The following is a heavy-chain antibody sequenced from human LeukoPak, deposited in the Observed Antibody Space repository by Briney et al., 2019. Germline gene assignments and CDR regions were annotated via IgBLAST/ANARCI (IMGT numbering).Heavy chain of an antibody. V-gene: IGHV4-34*01. J-gene: IGHJ3*02. D-gene: IGHD3-22*01. CDR2: INHSGST. CDR1: GGSFGGYY. CDR3: ARHRRRIMIVVVITSNDAFDI. Sequence: SSETLSLTCAVYGGSFGGYYWSWIRQPPGKGLEWIGEINHSGSTNYNPSLKSRVTISVDTSKNQFSLKLSSVTAADTAVYYCARHRRRIMIVVVITSNDAFDIWGQGTMVTVSS.